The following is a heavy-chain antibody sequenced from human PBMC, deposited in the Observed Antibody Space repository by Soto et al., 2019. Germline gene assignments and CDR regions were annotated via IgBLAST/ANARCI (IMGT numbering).Heavy chain of an antibody. V-gene: IGHV1-2*02. J-gene: IGHJ4*02. CDR3: ARSALYYDFWNGYYTTPRDYFDY. Sequence: ASVKVSCKASGYTFTGYYMHWVRQAPGQGLEWMGWINPNSGGTNYAQKFQGRVTMTRDTSISTAYMELSRLRSDDTAVYYCARSALYYDFWNGYYTTPRDYFDYWGQGTLVTVSS. CDR1: GYTFTGYY. D-gene: IGHD3-3*01. CDR2: INPNSGGT.